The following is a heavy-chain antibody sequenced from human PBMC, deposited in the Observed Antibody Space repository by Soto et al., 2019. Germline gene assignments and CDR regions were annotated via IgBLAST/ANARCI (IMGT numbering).Heavy chain of an antibody. CDR2: INPSGGST. V-gene: IGHV1-46*01. CDR3: ARQYWHHGGVYCDDY. D-gene: IGHD2-8*02. J-gene: IGHJ4*02. Sequence: GASVKVSCKASGYTFTSYYIHWVRQAPGQGLEWMGIINPSGGSTSYAQKFKGRVTMTRDTSTSTVNMKLSSLRSEYTAVYYCARQYWHHGGVYCDDYWGQGTLVTVSS. CDR1: GYTFTSYY.